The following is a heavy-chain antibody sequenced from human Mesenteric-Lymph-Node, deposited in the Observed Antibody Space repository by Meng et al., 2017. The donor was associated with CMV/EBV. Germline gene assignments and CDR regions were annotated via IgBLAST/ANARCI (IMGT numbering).Heavy chain of an antibody. J-gene: IGHJ4*02. Sequence: GGSLRLSCAASGFTVSSNYMSWVRQAPGKGLEWVSVIYSGGSTYYADSVKGRFTISRDNSKNTLYLQMNSLRPEDTAVYYCANVGFEAGFWRRIYWGQGALVTVSS. V-gene: IGHV3-53*05. CDR1: GFTVSSNY. CDR2: IYSGGST. CDR3: ANVGFEAGFWRRIY. D-gene: IGHD3-3*01.